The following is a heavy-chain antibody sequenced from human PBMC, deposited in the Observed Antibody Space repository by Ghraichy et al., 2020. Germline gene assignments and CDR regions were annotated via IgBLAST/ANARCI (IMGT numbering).Heavy chain of an antibody. V-gene: IGHV3-66*01. CDR3: ARDSLAVAGSFDY. CDR2: IYSGGST. Sequence: GGSLRLSCAASGFTVSSNYMSWVRQAPGKGLEWVSVIYSGGSTYYADSVKGRFTISRDNSKNTLYLQMNSLRAEDTAVYYCARDSLAVAGSFDYWGQGTLFTVSS. J-gene: IGHJ4*02. D-gene: IGHD6-19*01. CDR1: GFTVSSNY.